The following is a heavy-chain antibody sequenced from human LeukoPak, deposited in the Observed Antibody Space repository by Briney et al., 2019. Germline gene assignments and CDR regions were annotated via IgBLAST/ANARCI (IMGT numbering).Heavy chain of an antibody. CDR3: AGTDITMVREPPY. CDR2: ISSSGSTI. J-gene: IGHJ4*02. V-gene: IGHV3-11*01. D-gene: IGHD3-10*01. CDR1: GFTVSSNY. Sequence: TGGSLRLSCAASGFTVSSNYMSWVRQAPGKGLEWVSYISSSGSTIYYADSVKGRFTISRDNAKNSLYLQMNSLRAEDTAVYYYAGTDITMVREPPYWGQGTLVTVSS.